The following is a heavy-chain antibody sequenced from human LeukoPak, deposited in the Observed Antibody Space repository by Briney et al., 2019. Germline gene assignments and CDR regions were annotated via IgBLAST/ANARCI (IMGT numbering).Heavy chain of an antibody. CDR3: ARAEVAVAVGRASDI. Sequence: SETLSLTCAVYGGSFSGYYWSWIRQPPGKGLEWIGEISHSGSTNYNPSLKSRVTISVDTSKNQFSLKLSSVTAADTAVYYCARAEVAVAVGRASDIWGQGTMVTVSS. D-gene: IGHD6-19*01. J-gene: IGHJ3*02. CDR1: GGSFSGYY. CDR2: ISHSGST. V-gene: IGHV4-34*01.